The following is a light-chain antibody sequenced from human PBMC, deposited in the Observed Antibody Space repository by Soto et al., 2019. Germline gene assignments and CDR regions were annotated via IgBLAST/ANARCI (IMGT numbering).Light chain of an antibody. J-gene: IGLJ1*01. CDR2: TND. Sequence: QSALTQPPSASGTPGQTVTISCSGSSSNIGTSSVHWYKHLPGTAPKPLIYTNDQRPSGVPDRFSGSKSGTSASLAISGLQSEDEADYSCAVSADSLNGHVFGAGTKVTVL. CDR3: AVSADSLNGHV. CDR1: SSNIGTSS. V-gene: IGLV1-44*01.